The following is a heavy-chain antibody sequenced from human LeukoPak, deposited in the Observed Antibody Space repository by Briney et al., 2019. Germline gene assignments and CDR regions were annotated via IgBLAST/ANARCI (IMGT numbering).Heavy chain of an antibody. CDR2: IIPIFGTA. Sequence: SVKVSCKASGGTFSSYAISWVRQAPGQGLEWMGGIIPIFGTANYAQKFQGRVTITADESRGTAYMELSSLRSEDTAVYYCARDRLTGYCSGGSCYHGDWFDPWGQGTLVTVSS. V-gene: IGHV1-69*01. J-gene: IGHJ5*02. CDR1: GGTFSSYA. D-gene: IGHD2-15*01. CDR3: ARDRLTGYCSGGSCYHGDWFDP.